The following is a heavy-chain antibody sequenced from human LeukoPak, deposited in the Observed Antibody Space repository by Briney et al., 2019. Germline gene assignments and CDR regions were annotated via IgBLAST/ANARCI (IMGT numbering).Heavy chain of an antibody. CDR1: GGSISSGGYY. CDR2: IYYSGST. J-gene: IGHJ4*02. D-gene: IGHD3-22*01. V-gene: IGHV4-31*03. CDR3: ARVPNYYDSSGYYWGFDY. Sequence: SETLSLTCTVSGGSISSGGYYWSWIRQHPGKGLEWIGYIYYSGSTYYNPSLKSRVTISVDTSKNQFSLELSSVTAADTAVYYCARVPNYYDSSGYYWGFDYWGQGTLVTVSS.